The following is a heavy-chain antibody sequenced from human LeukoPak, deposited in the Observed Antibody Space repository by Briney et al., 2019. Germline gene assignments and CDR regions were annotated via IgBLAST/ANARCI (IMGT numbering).Heavy chain of an antibody. V-gene: IGHV1-2*02. CDR2: INPNSSGT. CDR1: GYIFTDNY. CDR3: ARGGGWAGFVLAIFVY. D-gene: IGHD6-19*01. Sequence: GASVKVSCKASGYIFTDNYMHWVRQAPGQGLEWRGWINPNSSGTNYAQKFQGRVTMTRDTSISIAYMELKRLTSDDTAVYYCARGGGWAGFVLAIFVYWGQGTLVTVSS. J-gene: IGHJ4*02.